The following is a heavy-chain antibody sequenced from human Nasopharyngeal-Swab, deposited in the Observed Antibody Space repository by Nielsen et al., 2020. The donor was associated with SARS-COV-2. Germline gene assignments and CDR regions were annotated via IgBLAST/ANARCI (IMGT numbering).Heavy chain of an antibody. CDR2: ISHDATVT. CDR1: KFSFSDYV. Sequence: GESLKISCAASKFSFSDYVMHWVRQAPGKGPVWVSRISHDATVTSYADSVKGRFTVSRDNAKSMLWLQMSSLRDEDTAVYYCARDRDWKFFDSWGQGTLVTVSS. D-gene: IGHD1-1*01. V-gene: IGHV3-74*01. CDR3: ARDRDWKFFDS. J-gene: IGHJ4*02.